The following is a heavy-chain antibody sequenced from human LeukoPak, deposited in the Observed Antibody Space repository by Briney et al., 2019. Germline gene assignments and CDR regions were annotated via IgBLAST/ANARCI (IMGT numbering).Heavy chain of an antibody. D-gene: IGHD5-18*01. V-gene: IGHV3-30*18. CDR2: ISYDGSNK. CDR1: GFTFSSYG. Sequence: GGSLRLSCAASGFTFSSYGMHWVRQAPGKGLQWVAVISYDGSNKYYADSVKGRFTISRDNSKNTLYLQMNSLRAEDTAVYYCAKEGSYGYWYFDYWGQGTLVTVSS. J-gene: IGHJ4*02. CDR3: AKEGSYGYWYFDY.